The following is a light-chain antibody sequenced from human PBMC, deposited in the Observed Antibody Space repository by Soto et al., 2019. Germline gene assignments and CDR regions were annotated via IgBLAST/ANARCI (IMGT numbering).Light chain of an antibody. CDR3: QQYNKWPLFT. CDR1: QSVSTN. CDR2: GAS. J-gene: IGKJ3*01. Sequence: ETVMTQSPATLSVSPGERATLSCRASQSVSTNLAWYQQRPGQSPRLLIYGASTKATGITARLSGSGSGTEFTLTISSLQSEDFAFYYCQQYNKWPLFTFGPGTRVDIK. V-gene: IGKV3-15*01.